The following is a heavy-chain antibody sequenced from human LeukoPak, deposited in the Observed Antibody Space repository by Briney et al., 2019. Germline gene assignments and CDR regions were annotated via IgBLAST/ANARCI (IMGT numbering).Heavy chain of an antibody. J-gene: IGHJ4*02. Sequence: KPSETLSLTCTVSGGSISSYYWSWIRQPPGKGLEWIGYICYSGSTNYNPSLKSRVTISVDTSKNQFSLKLSSVTAADTAVYYCARVRASVRYYFDYWGRGTLVTVSS. CDR3: ARVRASVRYYFDY. CDR2: ICYSGST. D-gene: IGHD3-10*01. V-gene: IGHV4-59*01. CDR1: GGSISSYY.